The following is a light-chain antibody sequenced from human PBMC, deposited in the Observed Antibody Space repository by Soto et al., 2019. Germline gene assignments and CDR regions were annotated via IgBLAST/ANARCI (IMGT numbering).Light chain of an antibody. CDR3: QSYDSSLSGWV. J-gene: IGLJ3*02. CDR2: GNS. Sequence: QSVLTQPPSVSGAPGQRVTISCTGRSSNIGLGYDVHWYQQLPGTAPKLLIYGNSNRPSGVTDRFSGSKSGTSASLAITGLQAEDEADYYCQSYDSSLSGWVFGGGTKLTVL. V-gene: IGLV1-40*01. CDR1: SSNIGLGYD.